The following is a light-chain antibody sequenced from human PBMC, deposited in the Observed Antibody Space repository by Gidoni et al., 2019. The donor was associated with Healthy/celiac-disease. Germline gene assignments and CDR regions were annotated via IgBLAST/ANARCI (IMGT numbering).Light chain of an antibody. J-gene: IGLJ3*02. CDR1: KLGDKY. CDR2: QDN. Sequence: SYELTQPPSVSVSPGQTASITCSGDKLGDKYACWYQQKPGQSPVLVIYQDNKRPSGIPERFSGSNSGNTATLTISGTQAMDEADYYCQAWDSSTAWVFGGGTKLTV. V-gene: IGLV3-1*01. CDR3: QAWDSSTAWV.